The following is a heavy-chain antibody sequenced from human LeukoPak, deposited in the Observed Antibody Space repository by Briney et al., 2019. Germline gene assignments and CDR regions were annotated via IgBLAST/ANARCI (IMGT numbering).Heavy chain of an antibody. CDR3: ARRTRIRTMVRGVNPFDY. D-gene: IGHD3-10*01. Sequence: SETLSLTCTVSGGSISSYYWSWIRQPAGKGLEWIGRIYTSGSTNYNPSLKSRVTMSVDTSKNQFSLKLSSVTAADTAVYYCARRTRIRTMVRGVNPFDYWGQGTLVTVSS. J-gene: IGHJ4*02. V-gene: IGHV4-4*07. CDR1: GGSISSYY. CDR2: IYTSGST.